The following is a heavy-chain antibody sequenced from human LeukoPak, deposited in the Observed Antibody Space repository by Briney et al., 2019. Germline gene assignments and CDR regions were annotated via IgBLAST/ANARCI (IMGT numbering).Heavy chain of an antibody. CDR3: ARRLSGYTFDY. V-gene: IGHV4-39*01. J-gene: IGHJ4*02. Sequence: PSETLSLTCTVSGGSISSYYWSWIRQPPGKGLEWIGNIYYSGSTYYNPSLKSRVTISVDTSRNHFSLRLSSVTAADTAVYYCARRLSGYTFDYWGQGTLVTVSS. CDR1: GGSISSYY. D-gene: IGHD3-16*02. CDR2: IYYSGST.